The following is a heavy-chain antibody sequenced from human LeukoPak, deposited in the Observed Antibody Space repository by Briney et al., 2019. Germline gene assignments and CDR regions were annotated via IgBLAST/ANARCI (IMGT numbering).Heavy chain of an antibody. D-gene: IGHD3-3*02. Sequence: PGGSLRLSCAASGFTFGDYSMHWVRQAPGKGLEWISYISGGGTTKYYADPVKGRFTISRDNAKFVMYLQMNSLRAEDTAVYYCASRAHFWSGPGGWGQGTLVTVSS. V-gene: IGHV3-48*04. J-gene: IGHJ4*02. CDR2: ISGGGTTK. CDR3: ASRAHFWSGPGG. CDR1: GFTFGDYS.